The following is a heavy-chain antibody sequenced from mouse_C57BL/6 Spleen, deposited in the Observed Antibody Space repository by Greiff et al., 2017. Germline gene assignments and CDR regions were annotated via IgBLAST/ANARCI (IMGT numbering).Heavy chain of an antibody. Sequence: EVKLMESGGGLVKPGGSLELSCAASGFTFSDYGMHWVRQAPEKGLEWVAYLSSGSITIYYADTVKGRFTISRDNAKNTLFLQMTSLRSEDTAMYYCARDYYGSRDFDYWGQGTTLTVSS. CDR1: GFTFSDYG. CDR3: ARDYYGSRDFDY. V-gene: IGHV5-17*01. D-gene: IGHD1-1*01. J-gene: IGHJ2*01. CDR2: LSSGSITI.